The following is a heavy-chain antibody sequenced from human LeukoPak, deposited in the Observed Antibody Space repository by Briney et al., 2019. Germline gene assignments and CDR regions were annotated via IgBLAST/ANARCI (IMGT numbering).Heavy chain of an antibody. V-gene: IGHV1-18*01. CDR3: ARELRRAYYYDSSGYSRPDY. CDR1: GYTFTSYG. J-gene: IGHJ4*02. CDR2: ISAYNGNT. Sequence: GASVKVSCKASGYTFTSYGISWLRQAPGQGLEWMGWISAYNGNTNYAQKLQGRVTMTTDTSTSTAYMELRSLRSDDTAVYYCARELRRAYYYDSSGYSRPDYWGQGTLVTVSS. D-gene: IGHD3-22*01.